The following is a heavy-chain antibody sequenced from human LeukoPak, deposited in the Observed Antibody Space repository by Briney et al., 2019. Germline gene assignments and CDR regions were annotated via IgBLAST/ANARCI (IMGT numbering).Heavy chain of an antibody. Sequence: GGSLRLSCAASGFTFRGYEMNWVRQAPGKGLEGVSYISRSGTIISYADSVRGRLTISRDNAKNSLYLQMNSLRAEDTAVYYCARDDYGSGSLDYWGQGTLVTVSS. J-gene: IGHJ4*02. CDR2: ISRSGTII. CDR1: GFTFRGYE. D-gene: IGHD3-10*01. V-gene: IGHV3-48*03. CDR3: ARDDYGSGSLDY.